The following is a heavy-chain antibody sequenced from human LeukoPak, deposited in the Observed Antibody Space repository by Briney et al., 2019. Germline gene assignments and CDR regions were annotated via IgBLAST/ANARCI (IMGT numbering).Heavy chain of an antibody. Sequence: SETLSLTCAVYGGSSSGYYWSWIRQPPGKGLEWIGEINHSGSTNYNPSLKSRVTIPVDTSKNQFSLKLSSVTAADTAVYYCARRRSSSWYYFGYWGQGTLVTVSS. D-gene: IGHD6-13*01. CDR3: ARRRSSSWYYFGY. CDR2: INHSGST. J-gene: IGHJ4*02. CDR1: GGSSSGYY. V-gene: IGHV4-34*01.